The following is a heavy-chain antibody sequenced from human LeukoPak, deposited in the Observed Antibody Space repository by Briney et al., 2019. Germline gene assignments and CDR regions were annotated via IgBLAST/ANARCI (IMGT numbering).Heavy chain of an antibody. J-gene: IGHJ4*02. V-gene: IGHV3-33*01. CDR2: IWYDGSNK. D-gene: IGHD2-8*01. CDR1: GFTLSSYG. Sequence: GGSLRLSCAASGFTLSSYGMHWVREAPGKGLEWVAVIWYDGSNKEYADSVKGRFTISRDNSKNTLYLEMNSLRAEDTAVYYCARENGHFDYWGQGTLVTVSS. CDR3: ARENGHFDY.